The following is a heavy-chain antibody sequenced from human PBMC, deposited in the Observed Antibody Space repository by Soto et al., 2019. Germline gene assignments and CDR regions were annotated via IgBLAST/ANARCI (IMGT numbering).Heavy chain of an antibody. CDR2: ISAYNGNT. J-gene: IGHJ5*02. Sequence: GASVKVSCKASGYTFTSYGISWVRQAPGQGLEWMGWISAYNGNTNYAQKLQGRVTMTTDTSTSTAYMELRSLRSDDTAVYYCARNAEDYDFWSGYYRVSKGNWFDPWGQGTLVTVSS. CDR1: GYTFTSYG. CDR3: ARNAEDYDFWSGYYRVSKGNWFDP. D-gene: IGHD3-3*01. V-gene: IGHV1-18*01.